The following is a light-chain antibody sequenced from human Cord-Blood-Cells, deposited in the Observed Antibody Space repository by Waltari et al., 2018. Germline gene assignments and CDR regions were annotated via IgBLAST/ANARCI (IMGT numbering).Light chain of an antibody. J-gene: IGLJ2*01. CDR3: CSYAGSYTLV. Sequence: QPALTQPCPVPGSPGPPFPISRTGTITDVGAYNYNSWYQHHPGKAPKLMIYDVSKRPSGVTDRFSGSKSGNTASLTISGLQAEDEADYYCCSYAGSYTLVFGGGTKLTVL. V-gene: IGLV2-11*01. CDR2: DVS. CDR1: ITDVGAYNY.